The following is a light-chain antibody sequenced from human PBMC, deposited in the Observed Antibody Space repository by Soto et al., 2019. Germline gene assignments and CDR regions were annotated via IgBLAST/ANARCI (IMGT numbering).Light chain of an antibody. CDR2: GPS. CDR1: QSVSTN. Sequence: EIVMTQSPATLSVSPGGSATLSCRASQSVSTNLAWYQQKLGQAPRLLIYGPSTRATGIPVRFSGSRSGTAFTLTISSLQSEDFAVYFCQQYNDWPLTFGGGTKVEIK. V-gene: IGKV3-15*01. CDR3: QQYNDWPLT. J-gene: IGKJ4*01.